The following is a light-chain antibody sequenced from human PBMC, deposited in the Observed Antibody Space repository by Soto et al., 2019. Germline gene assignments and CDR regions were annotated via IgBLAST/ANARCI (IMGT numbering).Light chain of an antibody. V-gene: IGKV1-5*03. CDR3: QQYNSYWT. J-gene: IGKJ1*01. CDR2: KAS. CDR1: QSISSW. Sequence: DIQMTQSPSTLSASVGDRVTITCRASQSISSWLAWYQQQPGKAPKLLIYKASSLGSGVPSRFSGSGSGTEFTLTISSLQPDDFATYYCQQYNSYWTFGQGTKVEIK.